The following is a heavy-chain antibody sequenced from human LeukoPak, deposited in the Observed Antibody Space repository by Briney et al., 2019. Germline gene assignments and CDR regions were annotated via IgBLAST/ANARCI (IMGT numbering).Heavy chain of an antibody. Sequence: SETLSLTCTVSGGSISSYYWSWIRQPPGKGLEWIGYIYYSGGTNYNPSLKSRVTISVDTSKNQFSLKLSSVTAADTAVYYCARDGSGSYNDAFDIWGQGTMVTVSS. CDR3: ARDGSGSYNDAFDI. CDR2: IYYSGGT. V-gene: IGHV4-59*01. CDR1: GGSISSYY. J-gene: IGHJ3*02. D-gene: IGHD3-10*01.